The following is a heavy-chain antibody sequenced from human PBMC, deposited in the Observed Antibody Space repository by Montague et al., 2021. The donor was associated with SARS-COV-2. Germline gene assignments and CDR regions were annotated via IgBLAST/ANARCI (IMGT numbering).Heavy chain of an antibody. V-gene: IGHV3-66*03. J-gene: IGHJ6*02. Sequence: GSTYYADSVKGRFTISRDNSKNTLYLQMNSLRAEDTAVYYCARDQRRYGSGSYYGPHYYYYGMDVWGQGTTVTVSS. D-gene: IGHD3-10*01. CDR2: GST. CDR3: ARDQRRYGSGSYYGPHYYYYGMDV.